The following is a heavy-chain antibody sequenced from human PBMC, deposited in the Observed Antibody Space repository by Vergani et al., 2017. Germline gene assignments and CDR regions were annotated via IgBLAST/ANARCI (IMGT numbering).Heavy chain of an antibody. CDR2: IYYSGST. D-gene: IGHD5-24*01. CDR3: ARGADKDGYNKLAAFDI. J-gene: IGHJ3*02. Sequence: QVQLQESGPGLVKPSENLSLTCTVSGGSISSYYWSWIRQPPGKGLEWIGYIYYSGSTNYNPSLKSRVTISVDTSKNQFSLKLSSVTAADTAVYYCARGADKDGYNKLAAFDIWGQGTMVTVSS. V-gene: IGHV4-59*01. CDR1: GGSISSYY.